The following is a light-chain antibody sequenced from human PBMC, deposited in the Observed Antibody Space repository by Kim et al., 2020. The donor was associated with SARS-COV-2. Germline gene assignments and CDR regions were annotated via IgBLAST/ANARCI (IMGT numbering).Light chain of an antibody. CDR3: SSYTSSSTRV. CDR1: NSIIGNNY. Sequence: GQRITISCSGSNSIIGNNYVCWYQQFPGMAPNLLIYRNNRRPSGVPDRFSGSKSGTSASLASSGLRSEDEADYYCSSYTSSSTRVFGGGTKLTVL. V-gene: IGLV1-47*01. CDR2: RNN. J-gene: IGLJ3*02.